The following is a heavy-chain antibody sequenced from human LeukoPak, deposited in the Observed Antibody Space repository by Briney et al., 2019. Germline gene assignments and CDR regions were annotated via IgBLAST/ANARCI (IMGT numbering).Heavy chain of an antibody. CDR1: GFTFTNYE. CDR3: ARAHSYRGGFDN. Sequence: GGSLRLSCATSGFTFTNYEMNWVRQAPRKGLEWVAYIVVHGTTAYYADSVRGRFTISRDNAKNSLHLQMDSLRVEDTGIYYCARAHSYRGGFDNWGQGTLVTVSS. V-gene: IGHV3-48*03. J-gene: IGHJ4*02. CDR2: IVVHGTTA. D-gene: IGHD1-26*01.